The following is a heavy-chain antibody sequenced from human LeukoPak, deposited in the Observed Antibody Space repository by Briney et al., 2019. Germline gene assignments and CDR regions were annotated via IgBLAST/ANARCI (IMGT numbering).Heavy chain of an antibody. CDR1: GFTFSDYY. D-gene: IGHD3-10*01. CDR2: ISSSGSTI. V-gene: IGHV3-11*01. J-gene: IGHJ5*02. Sequence: GGSLRLSCAASGFTFSDYYMSWIRQAPGKGLEWVSYISSSGSTIYYADSVKGRFTISRDNVKNSLYLQMNSLRAEDTAVHYCARDATPVRGVIGNWFDPWGQGTLVTVSS. CDR3: ARDATPVRGVIGNWFDP.